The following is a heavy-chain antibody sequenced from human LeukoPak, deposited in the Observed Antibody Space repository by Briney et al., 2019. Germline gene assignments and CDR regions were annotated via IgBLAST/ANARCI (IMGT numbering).Heavy chain of an antibody. CDR1: GFSFSDYY. CDR2: IGSSRNTI. J-gene: IGHJ4*02. Sequence: PGGSLRLSCAASGFSFSDYYMSWIRQAPGKGLECVSSIGSSRNTIYYADSMRGRFTISRDNAKNSLYLQMNSLRAEDTAVYYCAKRSDSSGWYRGFDYWGQGTLVTVSS. V-gene: IGHV3-11*01. CDR3: AKRSDSSGWYRGFDY. D-gene: IGHD6-19*01.